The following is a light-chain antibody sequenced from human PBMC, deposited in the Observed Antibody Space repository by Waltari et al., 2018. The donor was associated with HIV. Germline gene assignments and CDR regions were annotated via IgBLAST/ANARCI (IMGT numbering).Light chain of an antibody. V-gene: IGLV2-23*02. CDR3: CSYAGSSYI. J-gene: IGLJ1*01. CDR2: EVS. CDR1: SSDVGSYNL. Sequence: QSALTQPAAVSGSPRQSITLSCTGTSSDVGSYNLVSWYQQHPGKAPKLMIYEVSKRPSGVSDRFSGSKSGNTASLTISGLQAEDEADYYCCSYAGSSYIFGTGTKVTVL.